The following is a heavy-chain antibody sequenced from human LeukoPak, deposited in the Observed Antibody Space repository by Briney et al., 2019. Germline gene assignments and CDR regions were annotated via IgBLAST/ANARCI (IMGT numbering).Heavy chain of an antibody. Sequence: SETLSLTCTVSGGSISSYYWSWIRQPPGKGLEWIGYIYYSGSTNYNPSLKSRVTISVDTSKNQFSLRLSSVTAADTAVYYCALGSHYYDSSGAIDYWGQGTLVTVSS. D-gene: IGHD3-22*01. V-gene: IGHV4-59*01. CDR2: IYYSGST. CDR3: ALGSHYYDSSGAIDY. J-gene: IGHJ4*02. CDR1: GGSISSYY.